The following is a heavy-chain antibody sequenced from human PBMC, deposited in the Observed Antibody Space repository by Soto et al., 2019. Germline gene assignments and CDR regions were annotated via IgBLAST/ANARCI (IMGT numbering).Heavy chain of an antibody. J-gene: IGHJ4*02. CDR3: AREIIKGVLFDY. CDR2: IIPIFGTA. CDR1: RYRFTGYY. Sequence: SVKASCKAARYRFTGYYIHWVRQAPGQGLEWMGGIIPIFGTANYAQKFQGRVTITADESTSTAYMELSSLRSEDTAVYYCAREIIKGVLFDYWGQGTLVTVSS. V-gene: IGHV1-69*13. D-gene: IGHD6-6*01.